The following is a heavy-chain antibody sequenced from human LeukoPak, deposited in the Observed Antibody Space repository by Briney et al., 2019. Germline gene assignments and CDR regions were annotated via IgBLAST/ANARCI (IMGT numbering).Heavy chain of an antibody. V-gene: IGHV1-69*04. J-gene: IGHJ4*02. Sequence: SVMVSCKASGGTFSSFDVSWVRQAPGQGLEWMGRIIPILGITNYAQKYQGRVRMTADRSTSTAYMELSSLRSVDTAVYYCARGLAVAATINFDSWGQGTLVTVPS. CDR2: IIPILGIT. CDR1: GGTFSSFD. D-gene: IGHD6-19*01. CDR3: ARGLAVAATINFDS.